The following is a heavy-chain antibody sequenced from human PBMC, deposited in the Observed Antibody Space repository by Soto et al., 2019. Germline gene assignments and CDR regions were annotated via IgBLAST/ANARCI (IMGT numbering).Heavy chain of an antibody. D-gene: IGHD5-18*01. J-gene: IGHJ4*02. CDR2: ISGSGDTT. CDR1: RLTFNNYA. CDR3: AKADYSYSWAPGDY. Sequence: PGGSLRLSCAASRLTFNNYALNWVRQAPGKGLEWVSSISGSGDTTYYADSVKGRFTISRDNSKNTLYLQMNSLRVEDTALYYCAKADYSYSWAPGDYWGQGTLVTVSS. V-gene: IGHV3-23*01.